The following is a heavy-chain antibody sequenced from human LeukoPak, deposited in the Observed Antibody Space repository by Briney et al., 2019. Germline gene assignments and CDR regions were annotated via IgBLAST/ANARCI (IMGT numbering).Heavy chain of an antibody. CDR3: ARLGDSSGYYAFDY. CDR1: GVSISSYF. D-gene: IGHD3-22*01. CDR2: IYHSGST. V-gene: IGHV4-59*01. J-gene: IGHJ4*02. Sequence: SETLSLTCAVSGVSISSYFWSWIRQPPGQGLEWIGYIYHSGSTHYNPSLKSRVTISVDTSKNQFSLRLSSVTAADTAVYYCARLGDSSGYYAFDYWGQGTLVTVSS.